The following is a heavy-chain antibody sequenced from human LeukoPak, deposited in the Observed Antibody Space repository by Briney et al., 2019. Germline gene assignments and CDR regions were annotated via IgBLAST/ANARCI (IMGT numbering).Heavy chain of an antibody. Sequence: SETLSLTCTVSGGPISSYYWSWIRQPPGKGLEWIGYIYYSGSTNYNPSLKSRVTISVDTSKNQFSLKLSSVTAADTFVYYCARGPTRYYFDYWGQGTLVTVSS. CDR3: ARGPTRYYFDY. V-gene: IGHV4-59*01. D-gene: IGHD2-2*01. J-gene: IGHJ4*02. CDR1: GGPISSYY. CDR2: IYYSGST.